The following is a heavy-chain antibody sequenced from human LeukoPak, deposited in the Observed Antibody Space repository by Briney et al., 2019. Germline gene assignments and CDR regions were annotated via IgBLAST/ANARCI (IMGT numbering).Heavy chain of an antibody. D-gene: IGHD3-16*01. CDR2: INHSGST. CDR1: GGSFSGYY. CDR3: ARGSFHDYVWGNLRLGYYFVY. Sequence: TSETLSLTCAVYGGSFSGYYWSWIRQPPGKGLEWIGEINHSGSTNYNPSLKSRVTISVDTSKNQFSLKLSSVTAADTAVYYCARGSFHDYVWGNLRLGYYFVYWGQGTLVTVSS. J-gene: IGHJ4*02. V-gene: IGHV4-34*01.